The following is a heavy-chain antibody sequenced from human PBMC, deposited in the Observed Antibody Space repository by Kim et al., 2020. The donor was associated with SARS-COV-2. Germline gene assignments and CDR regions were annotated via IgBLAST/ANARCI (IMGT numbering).Heavy chain of an antibody. V-gene: IGHV3-23*01. D-gene: IGHD2-15*01. CDR3: ASSGGSSAFWYVDY. Sequence: DADSVKGRCTISRDNSDNTLYLQMNSRRAEDTALYYCASSGGSSAFWYVDYWGQGTLVTVSS. J-gene: IGHJ4*02.